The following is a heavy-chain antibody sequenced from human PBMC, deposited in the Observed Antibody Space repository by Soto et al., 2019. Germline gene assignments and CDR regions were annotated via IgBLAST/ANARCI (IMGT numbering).Heavy chain of an antibody. V-gene: IGHV1-45*02. D-gene: IGHD3-22*01. CDR2: ITPFNGKT. Sequence: GASVKVSCKASGYTFTYRYLDWVRPAPGQALEWVGWITPFNGKTNYAQKFQDRVTITRDRSMSTAYMELSSLRSEGTAMYYCAGHRYYYDSSGQGDAFDIWGQGTMVTVSS. J-gene: IGHJ3*02. CDR3: AGHRYYYDSSGQGDAFDI. CDR1: GYTFTYRY.